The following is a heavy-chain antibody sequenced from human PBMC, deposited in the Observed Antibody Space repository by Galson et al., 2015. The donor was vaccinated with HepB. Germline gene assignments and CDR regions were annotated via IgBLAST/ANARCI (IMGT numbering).Heavy chain of an antibody. J-gene: IGHJ4*02. Sequence: SLRLSCAASGFTISDYGIDWVRLPPGKGLEWVSGIGSSGTIYYTDSVKGRFTISRDNSKNTVYLQMDSPSAEDTAQYYCAVNMRRGTSDYWGQGTLVTVSS. D-gene: IGHD1-1*01. CDR2: IGSSGTI. CDR3: AVNMRRGTSDY. V-gene: IGHV3-23*01. CDR1: GFTISDYG.